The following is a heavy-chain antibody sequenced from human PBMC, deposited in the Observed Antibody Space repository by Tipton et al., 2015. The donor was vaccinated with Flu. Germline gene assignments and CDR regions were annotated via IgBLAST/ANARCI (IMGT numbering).Heavy chain of an antibody. CDR3: ARGRLVSTGCYFDC. CDR2: AYYRSQWYN. D-gene: IGHD1-1*01. J-gene: IGHJ4*02. Sequence: VKPSQTLSLTCAISGDSVSSYSSAWNWIRQSPSRGLEWLGRAYYRSQWYNDYAVSVESRITINPDTSKNQFSLQLNSVTPGDTTVYYCARGRLVSTGCYFDCGGQGPLVTVSS. CDR1: GDSVSSYSSA. V-gene: IGHV6-1*01.